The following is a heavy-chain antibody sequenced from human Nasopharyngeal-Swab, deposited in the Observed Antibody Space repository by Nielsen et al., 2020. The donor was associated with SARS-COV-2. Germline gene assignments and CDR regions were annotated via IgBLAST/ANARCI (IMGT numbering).Heavy chain of an antibody. V-gene: IGHV1-69*06. CDR3: ARDRIEITIFGVVYYGMDV. CDR2: IIPIFGTA. Sequence: SVKVSCKASGGTFSSYAISWVRQAPGQGFEWMGGIIPIFGTANYAQKFQGRVTITADKSTSTAYMELSSLRSEDTAVYYCARDRIEITIFGVVYYGMDVWGQGTTVTVSS. D-gene: IGHD3-3*01. CDR1: GGTFSSYA. J-gene: IGHJ6*02.